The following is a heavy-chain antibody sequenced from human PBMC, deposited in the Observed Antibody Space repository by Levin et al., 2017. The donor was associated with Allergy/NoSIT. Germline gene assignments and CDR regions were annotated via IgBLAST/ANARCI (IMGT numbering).Heavy chain of an antibody. V-gene: IGHV4-59*01. CDR1: GGSIRSSY. D-gene: IGHD7-27*01. CDR3: ARGEANWGYFDY. Sequence: SQTLSLTCTVSGGSIRSSYWSWIRQPPGKGLEWIGYIYYSGSTNYNPSLKSRVTISVDTSKNQFSLKLSSVTAADTAVYYCARGEANWGYFDYWGQGTLVTVCS. CDR2: IYYSGST. J-gene: IGHJ4*02.